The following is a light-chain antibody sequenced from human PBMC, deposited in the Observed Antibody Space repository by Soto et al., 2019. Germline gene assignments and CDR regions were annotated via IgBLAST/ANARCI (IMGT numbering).Light chain of an antibody. J-gene: IGKJ1*01. V-gene: IGKV1-9*01. CDR3: QQLNSYPWT. CDR1: QGISSY. Sequence: IQLTQSPSSLSASVGDRVTITCRASQGISSYLAWYQQKPGKAPKLLIYAASTLQSGVPSRFSGSGSGTDCTLTISSLQPADFATYYCQQLNSYPWTFGQGTKGEI. CDR2: AAS.